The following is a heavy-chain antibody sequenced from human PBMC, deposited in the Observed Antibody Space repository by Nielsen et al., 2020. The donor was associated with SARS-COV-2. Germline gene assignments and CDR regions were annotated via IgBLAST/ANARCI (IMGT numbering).Heavy chain of an antibody. V-gene: IGHV3-21*01. D-gene: IGHD3-3*01. CDR1: GFTFSKYS. CDR3: AGRFLEWLGDYGMDV. CDR2: ISSSSGYI. J-gene: IGHJ6*02. Sequence: GESLKISCAASGFTFSKYSMNWVRQAPGKGLEWVSSISSSSGYIYYVDSVKGRFTISRDNAMNTLYLQMNSLRAEDTAVYYCAGRFLEWLGDYGMDVWGQGTTVTVSS.